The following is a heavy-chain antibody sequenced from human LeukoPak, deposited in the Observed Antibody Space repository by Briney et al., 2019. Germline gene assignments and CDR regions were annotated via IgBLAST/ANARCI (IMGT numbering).Heavy chain of an antibody. Sequence: PGGSLRLSCEASGFTFSSYAMSWVRQAPGKGLEWVSAINGRGDRMFYADSVKGRFTISRDTSRNTLYLQMNRLRGEDTALYYCAKHSSGWNDVFGSGSFESWRQGTLVTVSS. CDR1: GFTFSSYA. CDR2: INGRGDRM. D-gene: IGHD6-19*01. CDR3: AKHSSGWNDVFGSGSFES. V-gene: IGHV3-23*01. J-gene: IGHJ4*02.